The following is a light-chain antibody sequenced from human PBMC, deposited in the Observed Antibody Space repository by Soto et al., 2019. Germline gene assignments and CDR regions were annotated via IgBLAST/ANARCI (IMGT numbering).Light chain of an antibody. V-gene: IGLV2-11*01. J-gene: IGLJ1*01. Sequence: QSALTQPRSVSGSPGQSVTISCTGTSFDVGGYNFVSWYQQHPGKAPKLIIYDVDKRPSGVPNRFSGSKSGYTASLTISGLLAEDEADYYSSSYAGTHTYVFGTGTKLTVL. CDR3: SSYAGTHTYV. CDR2: DVD. CDR1: SFDVGGYNF.